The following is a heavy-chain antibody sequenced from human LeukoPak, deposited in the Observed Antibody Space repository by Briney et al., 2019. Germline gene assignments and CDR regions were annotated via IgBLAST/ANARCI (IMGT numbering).Heavy chain of an antibody. V-gene: IGHV3-21*01. CDR1: AFTFSRYS. D-gene: IGHD3-22*01. Sequence: GGSLRLSCAASAFTFSRYSMNWVRQAPGKGLEWVSSISGSSSYIYYADSVKGRFTISRDNAKNSLYLQMNSLRAEDTAVYYCATYYYDSSGSGYYWSAYFDYWGQGTLVTVSS. J-gene: IGHJ4*02. CDR2: ISGSSSYI. CDR3: ATYYYDSSGSGYYWSAYFDY.